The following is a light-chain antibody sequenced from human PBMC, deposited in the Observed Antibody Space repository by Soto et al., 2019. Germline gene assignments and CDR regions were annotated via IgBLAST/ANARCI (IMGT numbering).Light chain of an antibody. CDR2: GAS. CDR1: QSVSSSY. J-gene: IGKJ4*01. Sequence: EIVWTQSPGTLSLSPGERATLSCRARQSVSSSYLAWYQQKPGQAPRLLIYGASSRATGIPDRFSGSGSGTDFTLTISRLEAEDFAVYYCQQYGSSFPGTFGGGTKVEIK. V-gene: IGKV3-20*01. CDR3: QQYGSSFPGT.